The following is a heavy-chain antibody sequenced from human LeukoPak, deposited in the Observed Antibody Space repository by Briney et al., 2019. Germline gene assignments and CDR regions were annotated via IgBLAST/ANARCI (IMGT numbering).Heavy chain of an antibody. CDR1: GFTFSNYW. J-gene: IGHJ4*02. V-gene: IGHV3-7*03. Sequence: GGSLRLSCAASGFTFSNYWMNWVRQAPGKGLEWVANIKQDGSDKYYVDSVKGRFTISRDSSKNTLYLQMNSLRAQDTAVYYCAKGDGYSYGFCKDYWGQGTLVTVSS. CDR3: AKGDGYSYGFCKDY. CDR2: IKQDGSDK. D-gene: IGHD5-18*01.